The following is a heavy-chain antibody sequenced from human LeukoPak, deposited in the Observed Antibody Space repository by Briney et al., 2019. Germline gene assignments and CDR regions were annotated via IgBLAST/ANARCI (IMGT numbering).Heavy chain of an antibody. CDR3: ARATAAGHYYFDY. V-gene: IGHV1-2*02. J-gene: IGHJ4*02. CDR2: INPNSGGT. Sequence: ASVKVSCKASGYTFTGYYMHWVRQAPGQGLEWMGWINPNSGGTNYAQKFQGRVTMTRDTSISTAYMELSRLRSDDTAVYYCARATAAGHYYFDYWGQGTLVTVSS. CDR1: GYTFTGYY. D-gene: IGHD6-13*01.